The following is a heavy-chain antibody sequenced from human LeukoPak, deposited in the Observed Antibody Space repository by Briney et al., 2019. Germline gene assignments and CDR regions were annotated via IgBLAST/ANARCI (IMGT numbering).Heavy chain of an antibody. CDR1: GGTFSSYA. Sequence: SVKVSCKASGGTFSSYAISWVRQAPGQGLEWMGGIIPVYGTATYAQNFQGRVTITADESTTTAYMELSSLRSEDTAVYYCASDGRVFEYYYDSSDYFTFFDYWGQGTLVTVSS. J-gene: IGHJ4*02. D-gene: IGHD3-22*01. CDR2: IIPVYGTA. V-gene: IGHV1-69*01. CDR3: ASDGRVFEYYYDSSDYFTFFDY.